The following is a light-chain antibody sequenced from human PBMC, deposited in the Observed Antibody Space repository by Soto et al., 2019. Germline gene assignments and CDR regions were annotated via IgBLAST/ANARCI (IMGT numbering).Light chain of an antibody. CDR3: SSFTSTSTRL. CDR1: SSDIGSYDY. CDR2: EVT. J-gene: IGLJ1*01. Sequence: QSVLTQPASVSGSPGQSITISCTGTSSDIGSYDYVSWYQQHPGKAPNLIIYEVTDRPSGVSNRCSGSKSGNTASLTISGLQAEDEADYYCSSFTSTSTRLFGSGTKLTVL. V-gene: IGLV2-14*01.